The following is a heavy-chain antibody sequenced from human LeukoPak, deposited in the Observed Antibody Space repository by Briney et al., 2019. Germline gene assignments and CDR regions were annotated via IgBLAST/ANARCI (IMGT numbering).Heavy chain of an antibody. Sequence: ASVKVSCKASGYTFTSYYMHWVRQAPGQGLEWMGIINPSGGSTSYAQKFQGRVTMTRDMSTSTVYVELSSLRSEDTAVYYCARVVGATFFDYWGQGTLVTVSS. CDR2: INPSGGST. J-gene: IGHJ4*02. V-gene: IGHV1-46*01. CDR3: ARVVGATFFDY. CDR1: GYTFTSYY. D-gene: IGHD1-26*01.